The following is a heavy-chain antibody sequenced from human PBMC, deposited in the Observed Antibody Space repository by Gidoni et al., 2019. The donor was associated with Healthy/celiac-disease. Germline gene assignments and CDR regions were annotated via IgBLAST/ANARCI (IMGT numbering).Heavy chain of an antibody. Sequence: EVQLVESGGGLVQPGGSLRLSCASSGFTFSSYDMHWVPQATGKGLEWVSAIGTAGDTYYPGSVKGRFTSSRENAKNSLYLQMNSLRAGDTAVYYCARGYCSGGSCYSFDYWGQGTLVTVSS. V-gene: IGHV3-13*04. D-gene: IGHD2-15*01. CDR1: GFTFSSYD. CDR2: IGTAGDT. J-gene: IGHJ4*02. CDR3: ARGYCSGGSCYSFDY.